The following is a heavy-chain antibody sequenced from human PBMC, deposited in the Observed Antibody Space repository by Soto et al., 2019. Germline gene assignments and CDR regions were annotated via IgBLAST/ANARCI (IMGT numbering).Heavy chain of an antibody. CDR2: MNPNSGNT. CDR3: ARLAGTTDGMDV. Sequence: ASVKVSCKASGYTFTSYDINWVRQATGQGLEWMGWMNPNSGNTGYAQKFQGRVTMTRNTSISTAYMELSSLRSEDTAMYYCARLAGTTDGMDVWGQGTTVTVAS. J-gene: IGHJ6*02. CDR1: GYTFTSYD. V-gene: IGHV1-8*01. D-gene: IGHD1-1*01.